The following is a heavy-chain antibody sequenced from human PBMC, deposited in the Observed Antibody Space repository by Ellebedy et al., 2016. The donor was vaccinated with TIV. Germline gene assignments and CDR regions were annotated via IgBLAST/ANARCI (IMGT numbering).Heavy chain of an antibody. J-gene: IGHJ4*02. Sequence: PGGSLRLSCSASGFTFSSYPMHWVRQAPGKGLEYVSAISSNGGSTYYADSVKGRFTISRDNSKNTLYLQMGSLRAEDTAVYYCVKIVAKIRDRDYWGQGTLVTVSP. CDR3: VKIVAKIRDRDY. CDR2: ISSNGGST. V-gene: IGHV3-64D*06. D-gene: IGHD5-12*01. CDR1: GFTFSSYP.